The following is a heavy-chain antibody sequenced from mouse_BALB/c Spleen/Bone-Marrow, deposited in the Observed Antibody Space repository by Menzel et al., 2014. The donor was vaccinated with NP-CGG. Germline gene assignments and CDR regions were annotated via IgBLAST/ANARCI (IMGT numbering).Heavy chain of an antibody. D-gene: IGHD3-1*01. V-gene: IGHV1S135*01. CDR3: ARNLGYGYFDY. J-gene: IGHJ2*01. CDR1: GYASTSYN. CDR2: IDPSSGGT. Sequence: VQLQQSGPELVKPGASVKVSCKASGYASTSYNMYWVKQSPGKSLEWMGYIDPSSGGTSYNQKFKGKATLTVDKSSSTAYMHLNSLTSEDSAVYYCARNLGYGYFDYWGQGTILTVSS.